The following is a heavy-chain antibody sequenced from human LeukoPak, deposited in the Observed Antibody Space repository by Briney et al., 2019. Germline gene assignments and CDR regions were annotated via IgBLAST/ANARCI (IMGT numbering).Heavy chain of an antibody. CDR3: ARADRLHGGPYLIGP. J-gene: IGHJ5*02. D-gene: IGHD2-21*01. CDR2: INPNSGGT. CDR1: GYSFTDYY. V-gene: IGHV1-2*02. Sequence: ASVKVSCKTSGYSFTDYYMHWVRPSPGQGLEWMGWINPNSGGTSSGQKFQGRVTMTRDTSISTVYMEVSWLTSDDTAIYYCARADRLHGGPYLIGPWGQGTLVTVSS.